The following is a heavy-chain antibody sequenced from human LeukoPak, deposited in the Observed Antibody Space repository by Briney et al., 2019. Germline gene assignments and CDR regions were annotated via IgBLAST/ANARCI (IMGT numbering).Heavy chain of an antibody. CDR2: ISGSGGST. CDR1: GFSFSSYA. J-gene: IGHJ3*02. V-gene: IGHV3-23*01. D-gene: IGHD6-13*01. CDR3: AKSCAAAGRGDAFDI. Sequence: GGSLRLSCAASGFSFSSYAMSWVRQAPGKGLEWVSAISGSGGSTYYADSVKGRFTISRDNSKNTLYLQMNSLRAEDTSVYYCAKSCAAAGRGDAFDIWGQGTMVTVSS.